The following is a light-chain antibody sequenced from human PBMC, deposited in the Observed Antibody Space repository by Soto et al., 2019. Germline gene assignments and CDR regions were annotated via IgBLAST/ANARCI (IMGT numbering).Light chain of an antibody. CDR1: QSVSSSY. CDR2: GAS. V-gene: IGKV3-20*01. Sequence: EIVLTQSPGTLSFSPGERATLSCRARQSVSSSYLAWYQQKPGQAPRLLIYGASSRATGIPDRFSGSGSGTDFTLTSSRLEPEDFAVYYCQQYSSSVTFGGGTKVEI. J-gene: IGKJ4*01. CDR3: QQYSSSVT.